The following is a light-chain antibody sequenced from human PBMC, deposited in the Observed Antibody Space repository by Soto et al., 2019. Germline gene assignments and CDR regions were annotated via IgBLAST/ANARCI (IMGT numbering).Light chain of an antibody. CDR1: QGISRW. Sequence: DIQMAQSPSSVSASVGYRVTITCLASQGISRWLAWYQQKPGKAPKLLIYGASSVQSGVPSRCIGSGSGTDFTLTISSLQPEDCATYYCQQADSFPLTFGGGPKVAIK. V-gene: IGKV1-12*01. CDR3: QQADSFPLT. CDR2: GAS. J-gene: IGKJ4*01.